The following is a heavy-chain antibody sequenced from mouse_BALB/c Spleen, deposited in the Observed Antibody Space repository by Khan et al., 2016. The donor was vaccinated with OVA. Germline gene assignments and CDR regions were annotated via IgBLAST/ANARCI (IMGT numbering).Heavy chain of an antibody. CDR3: SRTITTAKGDYLAMDY. CDR1: GFTFSSYG. J-gene: IGHJ4*01. V-gene: IGHV5-6*01. Sequence: EVQGVESGGDLVKPGGSLKLSCAASGFTFSSYGMSWVRQTPDKRLEWVATISSGGHYTYFPDSVRGRFTISRDNAKNTLYLQLSSLKSEDTAMFYCSRTITTAKGDYLAMDYWGQGTSVTVSS. CDR2: ISSGGHYT. D-gene: IGHD1-2*01.